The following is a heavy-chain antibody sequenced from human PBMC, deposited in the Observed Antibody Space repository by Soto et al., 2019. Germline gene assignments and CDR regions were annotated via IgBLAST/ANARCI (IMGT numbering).Heavy chain of an antibody. CDR2: IYHSGST. CDR3: ASPNSGRYYYFDD. CDR1: GGSVSSGIYY. J-gene: IGHJ4*02. Sequence: PSETLSLTCAVSGGSVSSGIYYWSWIRQPPGKGLEWIGYIYHSGSTNYNPSLKSRVTISVDTSKNQFSLKLTSVTAADTAVYYCASPNSGRYYYFDDWGQGTLVTVSS. V-gene: IGHV4-61*01. D-gene: IGHD1-26*01.